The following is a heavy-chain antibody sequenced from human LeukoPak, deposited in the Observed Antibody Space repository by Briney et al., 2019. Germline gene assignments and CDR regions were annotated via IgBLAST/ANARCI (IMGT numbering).Heavy chain of an antibody. V-gene: IGHV3-30-3*01. CDR2: ISYDGSNK. J-gene: IGHJ6*03. Sequence: PGGSLRLSCAASGFTFSSYAMHWVRQAPGKGLEWVAVISYDGSNKYYADSVKGRFTISRDNSKNTLYLQMNSLRAEDTAVYYCARAGLYYYYYMDVWGKGTTVTVSS. CDR3: ARAGLYYYYYMDV. D-gene: IGHD7-27*01. CDR1: GFTFSSYA.